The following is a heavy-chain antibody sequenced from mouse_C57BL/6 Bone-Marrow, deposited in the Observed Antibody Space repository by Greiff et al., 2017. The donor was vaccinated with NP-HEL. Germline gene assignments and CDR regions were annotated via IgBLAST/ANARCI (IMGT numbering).Heavy chain of an antibody. CDR1: GFTFSSYA. J-gene: IGHJ2*01. CDR3: ARRYSNYFDY. V-gene: IGHV5-4*01. Sequence: EVHLVESGGGLVKPGGSLKLSCAASGFTFSSYAMSWVRQTPEKRLEWVATISDGGSYTYYPDNVKGRFTISRDNAKNNLYLQMSHLKSEDTAMYYCARRYSNYFDYWGQGTTLTVSS. CDR2: ISDGGSYT. D-gene: IGHD2-5*01.